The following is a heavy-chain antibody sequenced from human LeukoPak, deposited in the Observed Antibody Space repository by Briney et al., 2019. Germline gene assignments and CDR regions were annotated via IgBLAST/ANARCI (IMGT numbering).Heavy chain of an antibody. J-gene: IGHJ4*02. V-gene: IGHV3-23*01. D-gene: IGHD1-26*01. CDR3: AKADEWELQR. Sequence: GSLRLSCAASGFTFNTYAMSWVRQAPGKGLEWVSGISVSGDRTYYAESVKGRFTISRDNSKNTLYLQMNSLRAEDTAVYYCAKADEWELQRWGQGTLVTVSS. CDR2: ISVSGDRT. CDR1: GFTFNTYA.